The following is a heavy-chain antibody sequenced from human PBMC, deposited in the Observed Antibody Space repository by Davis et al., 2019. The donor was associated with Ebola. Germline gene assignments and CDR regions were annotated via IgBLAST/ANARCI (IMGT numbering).Heavy chain of an antibody. CDR3: AKSGLSFGVVKYHYGMDV. D-gene: IGHD3-3*01. CDR2: ISGSGGST. J-gene: IGHJ6*04. Sequence: GESLKISCAASGFTFSSYGMHWVRQAPGKGLEWVSAISGSGGSTYYADSVKGRFTISRDNPKKTLYLQMNSLRAEDTAVYYCAKSGLSFGVVKYHYGMDVWGKGTTVTVSS. V-gene: IGHV3-23*01. CDR1: GFTFSSYG.